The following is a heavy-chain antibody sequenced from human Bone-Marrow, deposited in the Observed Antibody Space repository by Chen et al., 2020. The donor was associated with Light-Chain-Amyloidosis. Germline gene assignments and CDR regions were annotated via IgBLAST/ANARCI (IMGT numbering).Heavy chain of an antibody. V-gene: IGHV3-21*04. CDR3: ARAAAVGGGFNYYGMDV. Sequence: EMQLVESGGGLVKRGGSLRLSCADPGPIFHTSRFKWVRQAPGKGLEWVSSITGSGDIYYADSVKGRFTISRDDAKKTVYLQMNSLRAEDTAVYYCARAAAVGGGFNYYGMDVWGQGTTVTVAS. J-gene: IGHJ6*02. CDR2: ITGSGDI. CDR1: GPIFHTSR. D-gene: IGHD6-19*01.